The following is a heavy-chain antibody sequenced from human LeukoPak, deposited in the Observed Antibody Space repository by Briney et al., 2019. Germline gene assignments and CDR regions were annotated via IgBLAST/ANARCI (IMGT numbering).Heavy chain of an antibody. V-gene: IGHV3-30-3*01. CDR2: ISYDGSNK. J-gene: IGHJ1*01. CDR1: GFTFSSYA. Sequence: GGSLRLPCASSGFTFSSYAMHWVRQAPGKGLEWVAVISYDGSNKYYADSVKGRFTISRDNAKMSLYLQMNSLRVEDTAVYYCATYSTRNAREFQSWGQGTLVTVSS. D-gene: IGHD4-11*01. CDR3: ATYSTRNAREFQS.